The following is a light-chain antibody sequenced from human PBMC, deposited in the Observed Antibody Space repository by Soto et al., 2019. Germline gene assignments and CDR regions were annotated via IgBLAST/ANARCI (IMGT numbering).Light chain of an antibody. J-gene: IGKJ1*01. V-gene: IGKV1-39*01. CDR2: AAA. CDR3: QQAYGAPPT. Sequence: DIQMTQSPSSLSASVGDRVTITCRTSQSVSIYVNWYQQKPGKAPILLIYAAARLQTGVPSRFSGSGSGTDFTLTISSLQPEDFATYYRQQAYGAPPTFGQGTKVDIK. CDR1: QSVSIY.